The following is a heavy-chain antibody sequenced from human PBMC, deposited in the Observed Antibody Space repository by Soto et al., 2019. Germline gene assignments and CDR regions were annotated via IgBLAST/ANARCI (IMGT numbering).Heavy chain of an antibody. CDR2: IIGNAAST. V-gene: IGHV3-23*01. Sequence: PGGSLRLSCAASGFAFPTYAMNWFRQAPGKGLEWVALIIGNAASTDYADSVKGRFTISRDNSKNILYLQMNSLRVEDTAVYYCARDSGYDWADYWGQGTLVTVSS. CDR3: ARDSGYDWADY. D-gene: IGHD5-12*01. J-gene: IGHJ4*02. CDR1: GFAFPTYA.